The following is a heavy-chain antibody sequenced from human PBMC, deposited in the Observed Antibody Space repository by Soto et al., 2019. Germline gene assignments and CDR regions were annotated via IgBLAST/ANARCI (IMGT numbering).Heavy chain of an antibody. V-gene: IGHV3-66*01. CDR1: GFSVSSSY. J-gene: IGHJ6*02. CDR3: GTLCTTMTPDDHYYYDLDV. Sequence: VQLVESGGGLVQPGGSLRLSCAASGFSVSSSYMNWVRQAPGKGLEWVSVIDSGGSTDYADSVKGRFSISTDNSKNTLYVQMNSLAAEDTAVSYCGTLCTTMTPDDHYYYDLDVWGQGTTVTVSS. CDR2: IDSGGST. D-gene: IGHD4-17*01.